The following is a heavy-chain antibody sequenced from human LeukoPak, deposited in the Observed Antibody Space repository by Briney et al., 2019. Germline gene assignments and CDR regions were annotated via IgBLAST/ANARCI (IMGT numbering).Heavy chain of an antibody. J-gene: IGHJ2*01. CDR2: ISSSSSYI. D-gene: IGHD5-24*01. V-gene: IGHV3-21*01. CDR1: GFTFSSYS. CDR3: AREERDGYNYYWYFDL. Sequence: GGSLRLSCAASGFTFSSYSMNWVRQAPGEGLESVSSISSSSSYIYYADSVKGRFTISRDNAKNSLYLQMNSLRAEDTAVYYCAREERDGYNYYWYFDLWGRGTLVTVSS.